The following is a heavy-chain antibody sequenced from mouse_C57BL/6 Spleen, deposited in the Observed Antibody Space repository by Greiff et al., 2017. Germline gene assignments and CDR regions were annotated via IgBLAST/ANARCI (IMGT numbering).Heavy chain of an antibody. Sequence: VQLKESGPELVKPGASVKIPCKASGYTFTDYNMDWVKQSHGKSLEWIGDINPNNGGTIYNQKFKGKATLTVDKSSSTAYMELRSLTSEDTAVYYCARQGRREVVYYAMDYWGQGTSVTVSS. V-gene: IGHV1-18*01. CDR3: ARQGRREVVYYAMDY. CDR1: GYTFTDYN. J-gene: IGHJ4*01. CDR2: INPNNGGT. D-gene: IGHD2-14*01.